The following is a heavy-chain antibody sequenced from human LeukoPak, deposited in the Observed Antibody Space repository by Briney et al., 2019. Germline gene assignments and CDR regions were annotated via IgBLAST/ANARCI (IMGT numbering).Heavy chain of an antibody. CDR3: AKDGGDIVVVPAAIPARGFDY. CDR1: GFTFSSYA. D-gene: IGHD2-2*02. J-gene: IGHJ4*02. V-gene: IGHV3-23*01. Sequence: GSLRLSCAASGFTFSSYAMSWVRQAPGKGLEWVSAISGSGGSTYYADSVKGRFTISRDNSKNTLYLQMNSLRAEDTAVYYCAKDGGDIVVVPAAIPARGFDYWGQGTLVTVSS. CDR2: ISGSGGST.